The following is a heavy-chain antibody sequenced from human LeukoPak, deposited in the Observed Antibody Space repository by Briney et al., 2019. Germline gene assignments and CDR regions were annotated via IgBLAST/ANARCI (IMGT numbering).Heavy chain of an antibody. J-gene: IGHJ4*02. Sequence: GGSLRLSCAASGFTFSSYEMNWVRQAPGKGLEWVSSIGSSGSPIYFADSVRGRFTISRDNSKNSPSLQMSSLRAEDTAVYYCAREALGFDYWGQGILVTVSS. CDR1: GFTFSSYE. V-gene: IGHV3-48*03. CDR2: IGSSGSPI. CDR3: AREALGFDY. D-gene: IGHD3-16*01.